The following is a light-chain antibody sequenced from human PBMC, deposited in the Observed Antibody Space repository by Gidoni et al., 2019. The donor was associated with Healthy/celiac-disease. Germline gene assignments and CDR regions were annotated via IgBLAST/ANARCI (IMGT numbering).Light chain of an antibody. J-gene: IGKJ1*01. Sequence: EIVLTQSPGTLSLSPGERATLSCRASQSVTNNYLAWYQQKPGQAPRLLIYGASSRATGIPDRFSGSGSGTDFTLTISRLEPEDFAVYYCQHYGSFXXXTKVEIK. CDR1: QSVTNNY. CDR3: QHYGS. CDR2: GAS. V-gene: IGKV3-20*01.